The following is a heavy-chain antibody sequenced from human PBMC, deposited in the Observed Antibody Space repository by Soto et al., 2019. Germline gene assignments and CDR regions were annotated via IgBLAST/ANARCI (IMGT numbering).Heavy chain of an antibody. D-gene: IGHD3-9*01. CDR1: GFTVSSNY. CDR2: FYSGGST. J-gene: IGHJ6*02. Sequence: GGSLRLSCAASGFTVSSNYMSWVRQAPGKGLEWVSVFYSGGSTYYADSVKGRFTISRDNSKNTLYLQMNSLRAEDTAVYYCARVFHYYDILTGYYPYYYYYGMDVWGQGTTVTVSS. CDR3: ARVFHYYDILTGYYPYYYYYGMDV. V-gene: IGHV3-66*01.